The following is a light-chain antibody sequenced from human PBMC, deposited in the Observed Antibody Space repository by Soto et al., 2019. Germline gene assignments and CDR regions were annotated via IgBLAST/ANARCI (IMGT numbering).Light chain of an antibody. CDR3: SSFASTHTYV. J-gene: IGLJ1*01. V-gene: IGLV2-14*01. CDR1: SSDVAFYNH. Sequence: QSALTQPASVSGSPGQSITISCTGTSSDVAFYNHVSWYQQHPGKAPKLLIYEVNNRPSGVSHRFSGSKSGNTASLTISGLQAEEEADYYCSSFASTHTYVFGTETKVTVL. CDR2: EVN.